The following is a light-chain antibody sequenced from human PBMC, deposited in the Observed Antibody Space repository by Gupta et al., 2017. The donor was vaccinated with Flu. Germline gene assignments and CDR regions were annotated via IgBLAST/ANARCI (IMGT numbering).Light chain of an antibody. CDR3: QQYDKWPPWT. CDR1: QNVNSN. CDR2: GAF. V-gene: IGKV3-15*01. Sequence: EIVMTQSPATLSVSPGERVTLSCRASQNVNSNLAWYQQKPGQAPRLLVYGAFTRATGIPVRFSGSGYGTEFTLTISSRQSEDSAVYYCQQYDKWPPWTFGQGTKVEIK. J-gene: IGKJ1*01.